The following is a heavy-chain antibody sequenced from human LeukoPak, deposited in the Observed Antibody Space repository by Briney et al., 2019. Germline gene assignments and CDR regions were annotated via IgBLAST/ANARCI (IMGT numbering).Heavy chain of an antibody. Sequence: SETLSLTCTVSGGSISSTRNYWGWIRQPPGEELEWIGTIYYSGSTYYNPSLKSRVTISVDTSKNQFSLKLSSVTAADTAVYYCARGYYDILTGYYPHYYYYGMDVWGQGTTVTVSS. CDR1: GGSISSTRNY. D-gene: IGHD3-9*01. V-gene: IGHV4-39*01. CDR3: ARGYYDILTGYYPHYYYYGMDV. J-gene: IGHJ6*02. CDR2: IYYSGST.